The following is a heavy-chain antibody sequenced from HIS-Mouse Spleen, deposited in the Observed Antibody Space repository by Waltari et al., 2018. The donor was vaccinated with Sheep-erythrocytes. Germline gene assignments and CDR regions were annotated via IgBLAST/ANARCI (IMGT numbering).Heavy chain of an antibody. D-gene: IGHD6-6*01. CDR3: ARDKKAARPGSPYYGMDV. V-gene: IGHV3-53*02. CDR1: GFTVSSNY. Sequence: EVQLVETGGGLIQPGGSLRLSCAASGFTVSSNYMSWVRQAPGKGLEWVSVIYSGGSTYYADSVKGRFTISRDNSKNTLYLQMNSLRAEDTAVYYCARDKKAARPGSPYYGMDVWGQGTTVTVSS. CDR2: IYSGGST. J-gene: IGHJ6*02.